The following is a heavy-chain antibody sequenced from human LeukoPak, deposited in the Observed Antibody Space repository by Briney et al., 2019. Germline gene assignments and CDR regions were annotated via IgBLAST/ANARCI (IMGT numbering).Heavy chain of an antibody. CDR3: ARQIEGLRCFDWLYNWFDP. V-gene: IGHV4-39*01. CDR1: GGSISSNSYY. J-gene: IGHJ5*02. CDR2: IYYSGST. D-gene: IGHD3-9*01. Sequence: SETLSLTCTVSGGSISSNSYYWGWLRPPPGKGLVWIGSIYYSGSTYYSSPLKSRVIISVYTSKDKISLKLSSGTAADTAVYYCARQIEGLRCFDWLYNWFDPWGQGTLVTVSS.